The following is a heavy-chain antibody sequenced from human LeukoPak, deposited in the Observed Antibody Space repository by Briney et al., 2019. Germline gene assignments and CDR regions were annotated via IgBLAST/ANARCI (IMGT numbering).Heavy chain of an antibody. J-gene: IGHJ6*03. D-gene: IGHD3-16*01. CDR2: IYYSGST. CDR3: ARETSQKGAHYMDV. V-gene: IGHV4-59*01. Sequence: PPETLSLTCTVSGGSISSYYWSWIRQPPGKGLKWIGYIYYSGSTSYSPSLRSRVTISVDTSKNQFSLKLSSVTAADTAVYYCARETSQKGAHYMDVWGKGTTVTISS. CDR1: GGSISSYY.